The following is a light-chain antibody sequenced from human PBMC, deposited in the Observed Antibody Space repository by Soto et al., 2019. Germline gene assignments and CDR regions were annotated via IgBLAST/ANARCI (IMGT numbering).Light chain of an antibody. CDR1: SSDVGAYNY. CDR2: EVI. J-gene: IGLJ1*01. CDR3: CSLTTSHTYV. Sequence: QSALTQPPSASGSPGQSVTISCTGTSSDVGAYNYVSWYQQHPGKAPKLMIYEVIKRPSGVPDRFSGSKSGNTASLTVSGLQADDEADYYCCSLTTSHTYVFGSGTKLTVL. V-gene: IGLV2-8*01.